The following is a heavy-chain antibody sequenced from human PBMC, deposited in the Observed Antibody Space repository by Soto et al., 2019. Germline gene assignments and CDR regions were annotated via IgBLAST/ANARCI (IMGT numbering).Heavy chain of an antibody. CDR2: IYSDGTT. D-gene: IGHD5-18*01. J-gene: IGHJ5*02. Sequence: QVQLQESGPGLVKPSETLSLTCIVSGGSISGYYWSWIRQPAGKELEWIGRIYSDGTTNYNPSLKGRGTMSVDTSKKQISLKLPSVTAADTAMYYCARDRGYRSGSFGSWGQGVLVTVSS. CDR3: ARDRGYRSGSFGS. V-gene: IGHV4-4*07. CDR1: GGSISGYY.